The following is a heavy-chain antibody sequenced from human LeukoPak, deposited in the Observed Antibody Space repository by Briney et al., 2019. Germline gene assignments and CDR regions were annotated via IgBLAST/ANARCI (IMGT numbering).Heavy chain of an antibody. D-gene: IGHD7-27*01. CDR2: IYPGDSDT. V-gene: IGHV5-51*01. CDR1: GYSFTSYW. J-gene: IGHJ6*02. CDR3: ARRTKLTGIPGYYYYYYGMGV. Sequence: GESLEISCKGSGYSFTSYWIGWVRQMPGKGLEWMGIIYPGDSDTRYSPSFQGQVTISADKSISTAYLQWSSLKASDTAMYYCARRTKLTGIPGYYYYYYGMGVWGQGTTVTVSS.